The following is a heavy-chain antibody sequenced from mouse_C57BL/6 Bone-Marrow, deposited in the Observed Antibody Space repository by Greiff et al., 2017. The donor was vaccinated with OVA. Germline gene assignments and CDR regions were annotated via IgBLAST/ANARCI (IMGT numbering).Heavy chain of an antibody. CDR1: GFTFNTYA. CDR3: VSPYYVSSSGYAMDY. CDR2: IRSKSSNYAT. Sequence: EVQLQESGGGLVQPKGSLKLSCAASGFTFNTYAMPWVRQAPGKGLEWVARIRSKSSNYATYYADSVKDRFTISIEDSQSMLYLQMNNLKTEYTAMYYCVSPYYVSSSGYAMDYWGQGTSVTVSS. J-gene: IGHJ4*01. V-gene: IGHV10-3*01. D-gene: IGHD1-1*01.